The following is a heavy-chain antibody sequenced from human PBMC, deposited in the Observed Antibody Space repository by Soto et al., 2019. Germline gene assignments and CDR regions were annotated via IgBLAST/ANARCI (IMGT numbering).Heavy chain of an antibody. J-gene: IGHJ4*02. Sequence: GGSLRLSCAASGFTFSSYAMSWVRQAPGKGLEWVSGTSVSGVSTYYADSVKGRFTISRDNSKNTLYLQMNSLRAEDTAVYYCAKGRKTADYWGQGTLVTVSS. CDR3: AKGRKTADY. CDR2: TSVSGVST. V-gene: IGHV3-23*01. CDR1: GFTFSSYA.